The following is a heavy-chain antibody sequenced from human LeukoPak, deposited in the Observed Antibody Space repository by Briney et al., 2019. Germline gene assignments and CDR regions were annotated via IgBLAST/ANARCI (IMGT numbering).Heavy chain of an antibody. V-gene: IGHV3-23*01. J-gene: IGHJ6*03. CDR1: GFTFSSYA. CDR2: ISGSGGST. CDR3: AKYQGAEPMGRCMDV. D-gene: IGHD3-10*01. Sequence: GGSLRLSCAASGFTFSSYAMSWVRQAPGKGLEWVSAISGSGGSTYYADSVKGRFTISRDNSKNTLYLQMNSLRAEDTAVYYCAKYQGAEPMGRCMDVWGKGTTVTVSS.